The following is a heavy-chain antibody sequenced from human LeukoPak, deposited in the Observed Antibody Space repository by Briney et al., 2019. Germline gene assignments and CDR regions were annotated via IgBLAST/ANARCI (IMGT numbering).Heavy chain of an antibody. V-gene: IGHV4-30-2*01. J-gene: IGHJ3*02. CDR3: ARAPGATIGPSDAFDI. CDR2: IYHSGST. CDR1: GGSISSGGYY. Sequence: SETLSLTCTVSGGSISSGGYYWSWIRQPPGKGLEWIGYIYHSGSTYYNPPLKSRVTISVDRSKNQFSLKLSSVTAADTAVYYCARAPGATIGPSDAFDIWGQGTMVTVSS. D-gene: IGHD1-26*01.